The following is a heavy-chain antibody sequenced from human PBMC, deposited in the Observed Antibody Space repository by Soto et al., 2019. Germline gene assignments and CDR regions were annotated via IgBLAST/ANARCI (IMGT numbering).Heavy chain of an antibody. CDR3: ARAADYGDYEIPLYYFDY. V-gene: IGHV1-69*13. CDR1: GGTFSSYA. Sequence: ASVKVSCKASGGTFSSYAISWVRQAPGQGLEWMGGIIPIFGTANYAQKFQGRVTITADESTSTAYMELSSLRSEDTAVYYCARAADYGDYEIPLYYFDYWGQGTLVTVSS. J-gene: IGHJ4*02. CDR2: IIPIFGTA. D-gene: IGHD4-17*01.